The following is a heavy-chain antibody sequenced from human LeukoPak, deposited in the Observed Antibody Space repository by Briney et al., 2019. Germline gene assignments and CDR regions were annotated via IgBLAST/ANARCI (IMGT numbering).Heavy chain of an antibody. J-gene: IGHJ3*02. V-gene: IGHV4-59*08. CDR2: IYYSGST. CDR1: GGSISSYY. CDR3: ARHAADDAFDI. Sequence: SKTLSLTCTVSGGSISSYYWSWIRQPPGKGLEWIGYIYYSGSTNYNPSLKSRVTISVDTSKNQFSLKLSSVTAADTAVYYCARHAADDAFDIWGQGTMVTVSS. D-gene: IGHD6-25*01.